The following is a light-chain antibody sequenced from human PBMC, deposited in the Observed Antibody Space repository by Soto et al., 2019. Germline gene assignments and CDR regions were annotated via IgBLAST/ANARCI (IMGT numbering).Light chain of an antibody. CDR2: TDY. CDR1: SSNIGTYT. J-gene: IGLJ3*02. V-gene: IGLV1-44*01. Sequence: QSVLTQPPSASGTPGQRVTISCSGTSSNIGTYTVNWYQQLPGTAPNLLIYTDYQKPSGVPDRFSGSKSGTSASLAINGLHSEDEADYYCASWDDTLNGGVFGGGTKLTVL. CDR3: ASWDDTLNGGV.